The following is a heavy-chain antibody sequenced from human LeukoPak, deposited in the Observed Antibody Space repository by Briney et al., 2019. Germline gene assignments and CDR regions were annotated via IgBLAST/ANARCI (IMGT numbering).Heavy chain of an antibody. V-gene: IGHV3-30*02. CDR2: IRYDGSNK. CDR1: GFTFSSYG. J-gene: IGHJ3*02. CDR3: ARGAYDAFDI. Sequence: PGGSLRLSCAASGFTFSSYGMHWVRQAPGKGLEWVAFIRYDGSNKYYADSVKGRFTISRDNSKNTLYLQMNSLRAEDTAVYYCARGAYDAFDIWGQGTMVTVSS.